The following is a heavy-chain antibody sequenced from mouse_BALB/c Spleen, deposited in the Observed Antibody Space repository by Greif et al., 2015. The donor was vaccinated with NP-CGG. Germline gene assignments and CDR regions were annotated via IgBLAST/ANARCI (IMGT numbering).Heavy chain of an antibody. J-gene: IGHJ3*01. Sequence: VMLVESGPGLVQPSQSLSITCTVSGFSLTSYGVHWVRQPPGKGLEWLGVIWSGGSTDYNAAFISRLSISKDNSKSQGFFKMNRLQADDTAIYYCASQDAYWGQGTLVTVSA. CDR3: ASQDAY. CDR2: IWSGGST. V-gene: IGHV2-4*02. CDR1: GFSLTSYG.